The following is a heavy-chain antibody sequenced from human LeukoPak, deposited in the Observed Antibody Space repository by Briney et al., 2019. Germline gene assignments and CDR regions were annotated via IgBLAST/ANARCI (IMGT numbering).Heavy chain of an antibody. J-gene: IGHJ4*02. CDR1: GFTFSSYG. CDR3: AKDRYFDWLLDPFDY. Sequence: GGSLRLSCAASGFTFSSYGMSWVRQAPGKGLEWVSAISGSGGSTYYADSVKGRFTISRDNSKNTLYLQMNSLRAEDTAVYYCAKDRYFDWLLDPFDYWGQGTLVTVSS. D-gene: IGHD3-9*01. CDR2: ISGSGGST. V-gene: IGHV3-23*01.